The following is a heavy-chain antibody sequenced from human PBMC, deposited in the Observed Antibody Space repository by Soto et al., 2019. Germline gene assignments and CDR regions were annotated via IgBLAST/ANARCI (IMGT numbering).Heavy chain of an antibody. D-gene: IGHD3-16*01. CDR1: GYTFTGYY. Sequence: GASVKVSCKASGYTFTGYYMHWVRQAPGQGLEWMGWINPNSGGTNYAQKFQGWVTMTRDTSISTAYMELSRLRSDDTAVYYCARLGGDPPAYYYGMDVWGQGTTVTVSS. V-gene: IGHV1-2*04. J-gene: IGHJ6*02. CDR2: INPNSGGT. CDR3: ARLGGDPPAYYYGMDV.